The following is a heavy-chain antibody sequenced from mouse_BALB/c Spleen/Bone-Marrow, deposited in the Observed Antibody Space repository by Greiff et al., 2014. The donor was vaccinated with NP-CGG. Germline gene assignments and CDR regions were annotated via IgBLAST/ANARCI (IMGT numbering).Heavy chain of an antibody. CDR3: VRGDYFTMDC. CDR1: GFSFNPYA. J-gene: IGHJ4*01. V-gene: IGHV10-1*02. Sequence: DVKLVESGGGLVQPKGSLKLSCAASGFSFNPYAMNWVRQAPGKGLEWVARIRNKRNNYATFYADSLKDSFTISRDDSQSMLYLKMNSLKTEDTAMYYCVRGDYFTMDCWGQGTSVTASS. CDR2: IRNKRNNYAT.